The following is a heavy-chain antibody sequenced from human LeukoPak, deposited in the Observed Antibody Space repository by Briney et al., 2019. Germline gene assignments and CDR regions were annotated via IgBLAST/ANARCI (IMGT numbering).Heavy chain of an antibody. J-gene: IGHJ4*02. V-gene: IGHV3-23*01. Sequence: GGSLRLSCAASGFTFSSYAMSWVRQAPGKGLEWVSAISGSGGSTFYADPVKGRFPLSRDNSKNTLYLQMNSLRAEDTAVYYCAKATYYYDSSGYDYWGQGTLVTVSS. CDR3: AKATYYYDSSGYDY. D-gene: IGHD3-22*01. CDR1: GFTFSSYA. CDR2: ISGSGGST.